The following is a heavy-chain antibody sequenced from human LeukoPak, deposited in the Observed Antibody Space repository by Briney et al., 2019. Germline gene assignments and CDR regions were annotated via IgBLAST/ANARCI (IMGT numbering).Heavy chain of an antibody. D-gene: IGHD4-17*01. J-gene: IGHJ6*03. CDR2: INPNNDGT. V-gene: IGHV1-2*02. CDR3: ARDGDYGDYDYDGYYYMDV. CDR1: GYTFTDYY. Sequence: ASVKVSCKASGYTFTDYYLHWVRQAPGQGLEWMGWINPNNDGTNYAQNFQDRVTMTRDTSISTAYMELSRLRSDDTAIYYCARDGDYGDYDYDGYYYMDVWGKGTTVTVSS.